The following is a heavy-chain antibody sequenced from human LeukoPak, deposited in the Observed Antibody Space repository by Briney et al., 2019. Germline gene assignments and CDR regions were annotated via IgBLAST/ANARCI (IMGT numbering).Heavy chain of an antibody. Sequence: GGSLRLSCAASGFTFSNAWMSWVRQAPGKGLEWVGRIKSKNDGGTTDYAAPVKGKLTISRDDSKNTLYLQINSLKTEDTAVYYCTTKHGATIDYWGQGTLVTVSS. CDR2: IKSKNDGGTT. CDR3: TTKHGATIDY. CDR1: GFTFSNAW. V-gene: IGHV3-15*01. D-gene: IGHD1-26*01. J-gene: IGHJ4*02.